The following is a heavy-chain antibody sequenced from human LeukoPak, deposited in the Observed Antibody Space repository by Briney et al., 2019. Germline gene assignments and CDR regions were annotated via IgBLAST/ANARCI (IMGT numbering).Heavy chain of an antibody. CDR1: GFTFSNYA. V-gene: IGHV3-30*04. J-gene: IGHJ5*02. CDR3: ARDSGPRKWLDDHWFDP. D-gene: IGHD6-19*01. CDR2: ISYVGRDK. Sequence: GGSLRLPCAASGFTFSNYAMHWVRQAPGKGLEWVAVISYVGRDKYYADSVKGRFTISRDNSKNTLYLQMNSLRAEDTAGYYCARDSGPRKWLDDHWFDPWGQGTLVTGSS.